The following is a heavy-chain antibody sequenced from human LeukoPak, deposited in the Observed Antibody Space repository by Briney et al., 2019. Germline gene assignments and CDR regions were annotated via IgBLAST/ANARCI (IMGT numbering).Heavy chain of an antibody. D-gene: IGHD3-22*01. Sequence: GGSLRLSCAASGFTFSSYAMSWVRQAPGKGLEWVSAISGSGGSTYYADSVKGRFTISRDNSKNTLYLQMNSLRAEDTAVYYCAKPYYGSSCLSWYFDYWGQGTLVTVSS. CDR1: GFTFSSYA. CDR3: AKPYYGSSCLSWYFDY. V-gene: IGHV3-23*01. CDR2: ISGSGGST. J-gene: IGHJ4*02.